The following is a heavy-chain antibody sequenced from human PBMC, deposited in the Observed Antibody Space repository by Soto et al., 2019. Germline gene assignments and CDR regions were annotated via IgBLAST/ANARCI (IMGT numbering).Heavy chain of an antibody. V-gene: IGHV3-7*01. CDR2: IKQDGSEK. J-gene: IGHJ6*02. Sequence: EVQLVESGGGLVQPGGSLRLSCAASGFTFSSYWMSWVRQAPVKGLEWVGNIKQDGSEKNYVDFMEGRFTISRDNAENSLYLQMNSLGAEDTGVYYCARIASAGRGWDVWGQGTTVVVSS. D-gene: IGHD6-13*01. CDR3: ARIASAGRGWDV. CDR1: GFTFSSYW.